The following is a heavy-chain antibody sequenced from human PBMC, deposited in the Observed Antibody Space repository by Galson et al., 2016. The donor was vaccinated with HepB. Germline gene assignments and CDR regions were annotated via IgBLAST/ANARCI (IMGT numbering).Heavy chain of an antibody. Sequence: SETLSPTCTVSGASIAESDWWSWVRHSPGMGLEWIGQIQHKGRTKYNPSPMSRVKISVDKSTNHLSLTLNSVTAADTALYSCARHLLGPPPHDSWGQGTLVTVSS. CDR3: ARHLLGPPPHDS. CDR2: IQHKGRT. J-gene: IGHJ5*01. V-gene: IGHV4-4*02. CDR1: GASIAESDW. D-gene: IGHD7-27*01.